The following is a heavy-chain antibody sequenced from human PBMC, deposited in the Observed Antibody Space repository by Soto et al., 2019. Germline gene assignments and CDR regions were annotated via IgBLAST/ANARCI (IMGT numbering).Heavy chain of an antibody. Sequence: GGSLRLSCAASGITFSSYGMHWVRQAPGKGLEWVAVIWYDGSNKYYADSVKGRFTISRDNSKNTLYLQMNSLRAGDTAVYYCARGGRVAGTHYYYYGMDVWGQGTTVTSP. D-gene: IGHD6-19*01. CDR2: IWYDGSNK. V-gene: IGHV3-33*01. CDR1: GITFSSYG. J-gene: IGHJ6*02. CDR3: ARGGRVAGTHYYYYGMDV.